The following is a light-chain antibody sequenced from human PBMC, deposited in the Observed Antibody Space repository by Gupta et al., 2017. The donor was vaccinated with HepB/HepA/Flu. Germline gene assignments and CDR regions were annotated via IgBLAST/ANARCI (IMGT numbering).Light chain of an antibody. J-gene: IGKJ2*01. CDR3: QQYGSTPLT. Sequence: EVVLTQSPGTLSLSPGERATLSCRATQSVSRNYLAWYQQKPGQAPSLLMYGASSRASDVPDRFSGSGSGTEFTLTISRLKPEDFAVYYCQQYGSTPLTFDQGTKLEIK. CDR1: QSVSRNY. V-gene: IGKV3-20*01. CDR2: GAS.